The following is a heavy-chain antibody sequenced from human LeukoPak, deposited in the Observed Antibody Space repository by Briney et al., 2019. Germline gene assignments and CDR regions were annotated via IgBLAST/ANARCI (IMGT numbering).Heavy chain of an antibody. CDR3: VRDFRSADY. CDR1: GFTFSNYC. Sequence: TGGSLRLSCTASGFTFSNYCMHWVRQTPGKGLIWVSRICPGGTITNYADSVKGRFTISRDDAKNMMFLQMNSLRADDTAVYCCVRDFRSADYWGQGTLVTVSS. J-gene: IGHJ4*02. V-gene: IGHV3-74*01. CDR2: ICPGGTIT.